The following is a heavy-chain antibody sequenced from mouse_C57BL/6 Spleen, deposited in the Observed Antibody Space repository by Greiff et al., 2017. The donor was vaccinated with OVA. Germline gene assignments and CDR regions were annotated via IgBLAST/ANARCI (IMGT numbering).Heavy chain of an antibody. CDR1: GYTFTSYG. V-gene: IGHV1-81*01. CDR2: IYPRSGNT. D-gene: IGHD1-1*01. Sequence: VQLQQSGAELARPGASVKLSCKASGYTFTSYGISWVKQRTGQGLEWIGEIYPRSGNTYYNEKFKGKATLTADKSSSTAYMELRSLTSEDSAVYFGARDYYGSSHYFDYGGQGTTLTVSS. J-gene: IGHJ2*01. CDR3: ARDYYGSSHYFDY.